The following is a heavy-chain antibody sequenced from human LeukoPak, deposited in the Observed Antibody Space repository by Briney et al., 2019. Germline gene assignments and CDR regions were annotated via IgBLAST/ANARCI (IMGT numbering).Heavy chain of an antibody. D-gene: IGHD6-13*01. CDR2: INHSGST. V-gene: IGHV4-34*01. CDR3: ARGRGRQQLN. J-gene: IGHJ4*02. Sequence: AGGSLRLSCIASGFTFSRYVMSWIRQPPGKGLEWIGEINHSGSTNYNPSLKSRVTISVDTSKNQFSLKLSSVTAADTAVYYCARGRGRQQLNWGQGTLVTVSS. CDR1: GFTFSRYV.